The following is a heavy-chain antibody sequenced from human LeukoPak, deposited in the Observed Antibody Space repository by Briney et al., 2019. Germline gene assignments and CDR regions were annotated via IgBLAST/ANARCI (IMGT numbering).Heavy chain of an antibody. CDR2: ISSSSSYT. CDR1: GFTFNDYY. D-gene: IGHD3-10*01. Sequence: GGSLRLSCAASGFTFNDYYMSWIRQAPGKGLEWVSYISSSSSYTNYADSVKGRLTISRDNAKNSLYLQMNSLRAEDTAVYYCARARHYGSGSYLDYWGQGTPVTVSS. V-gene: IGHV3-11*06. CDR3: ARARHYGSGSYLDY. J-gene: IGHJ4*02.